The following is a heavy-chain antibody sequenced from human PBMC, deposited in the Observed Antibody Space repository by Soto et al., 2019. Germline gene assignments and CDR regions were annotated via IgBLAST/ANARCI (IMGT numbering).Heavy chain of an antibody. CDR1: GCPCSDHS. J-gene: IGHJ3*02. CDR3: ARDPAHPLITGTLGDAFDI. Sequence: PGGSLRLSSAAAGCPCSDHSRNWIRPAPGKGLEWVSSISSSSSYIYYADSVKGRFTISRDNAKNSLYLQMNSLRAEDTAVYYCARDPAHPLITGTLGDAFDIWGRGTMVTVSS. V-gene: IGHV3-21*01. D-gene: IGHD1-20*01. CDR2: ISSSSSYI.